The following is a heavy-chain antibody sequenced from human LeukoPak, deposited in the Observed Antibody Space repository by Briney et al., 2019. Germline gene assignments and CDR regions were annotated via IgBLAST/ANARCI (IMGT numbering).Heavy chain of an antibody. Sequence: ASVKVSCKASGYTFTGYYMHWVRQAPGQGLEWMGWINPNSGGTNHAQKFQGRVTMTRDTSISTAYMELSRLRSDDTAVYYCARDLEAYDSSGYHWYFDLWGRGTLVTVSS. CDR2: INPNSGGT. CDR3: ARDLEAYDSSGYHWYFDL. CDR1: GYTFTGYY. D-gene: IGHD3-22*01. J-gene: IGHJ2*01. V-gene: IGHV1-2*02.